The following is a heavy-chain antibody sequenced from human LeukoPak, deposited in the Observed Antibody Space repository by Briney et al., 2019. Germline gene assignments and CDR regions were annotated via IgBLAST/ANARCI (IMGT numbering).Heavy chain of an antibody. CDR3: ATPYYDILTGWDAFDI. CDR1: GYTFTGYY. Sequence: ASVKVSCKASGYTFTGYYMHWVRQAPGQGLEWMGWINPNSGGTNYAQKFQGRVTMTRDTSISTAYMELSRLRSDDTAVYYCATPYYDILTGWDAFDISGQGTMVTVSS. D-gene: IGHD3-9*01. CDR2: INPNSGGT. J-gene: IGHJ3*02. V-gene: IGHV1-2*02.